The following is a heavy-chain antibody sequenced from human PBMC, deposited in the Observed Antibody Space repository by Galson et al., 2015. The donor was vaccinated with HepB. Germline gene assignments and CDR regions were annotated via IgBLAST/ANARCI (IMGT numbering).Heavy chain of an antibody. D-gene: IGHD2/OR15-2a*01. V-gene: IGHV6-1*01. CDR3: ARKYYYFDL. CDR1: GDSVSSNSAT. Sequence: CAISGDSVSSNSATWNWIRQSPSRGLEWLGRTYYRSKWYNDYAVSVKSRITVNPDTSRNQFSLHLNSVTPEDTAVYYCARKYYYFDLWGRGTLVTVSS. CDR2: TYYRSKWYN. J-gene: IGHJ2*01.